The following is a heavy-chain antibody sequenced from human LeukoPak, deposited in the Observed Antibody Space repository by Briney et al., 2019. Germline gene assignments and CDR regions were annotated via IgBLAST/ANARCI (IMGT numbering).Heavy chain of an antibody. Sequence: PGGSLSLSCAASGFTLSNYAMHWVRDATGKGLEWVSAIGTAGNTFYPGSVKGRFTISRENSKNSLYLQMNSLRAEDTAVYYCARQMTPHGNFDYWGQGTLVTVSS. CDR1: GFTLSNYA. CDR3: ARQMTPHGNFDY. CDR2: IGTAGNT. D-gene: IGHD1-26*01. J-gene: IGHJ4*02. V-gene: IGHV3-13*01.